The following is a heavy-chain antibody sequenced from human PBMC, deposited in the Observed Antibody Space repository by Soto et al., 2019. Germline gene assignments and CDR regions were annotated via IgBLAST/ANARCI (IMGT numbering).Heavy chain of an antibody. D-gene: IGHD6-19*01. CDR1: GGSISSGDYY. J-gene: IGHJ6*02. V-gene: IGHV4-30-4*01. CDR3: LSTIAVAGTYYGMDV. Sequence: QVQLQESGPGLVKPSQTLSLTCTVSGGSISSGDYYWSWIRQPPGKGLEWIGYIYYSGSTYYNPSIKSRVTISVDTSKNQFSLKLSSVTAAVTAVYYYLSTIAVAGTYYGMDVWGQGTTVTVSS. CDR2: IYYSGST.